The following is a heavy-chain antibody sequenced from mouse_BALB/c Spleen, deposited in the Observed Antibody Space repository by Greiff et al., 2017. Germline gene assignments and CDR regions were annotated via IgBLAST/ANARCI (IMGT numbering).Heavy chain of an antibody. V-gene: IGHV5-6-2*01. CDR3: ARHELTGHYFDY. Sequence: DVQLQESGGGLVKLGGSLKLSCAASGFTFSSYYMSWVRQTPEKRLELVAAINSNGGSTYYPDTVKGRFTISRDNAKNTLYLQMSSLKSEDTALYYCARHELTGHYFDYWGQGTTLTVSS. D-gene: IGHD4-1*01. J-gene: IGHJ2*01. CDR2: INSNGGST. CDR1: GFTFSSYY.